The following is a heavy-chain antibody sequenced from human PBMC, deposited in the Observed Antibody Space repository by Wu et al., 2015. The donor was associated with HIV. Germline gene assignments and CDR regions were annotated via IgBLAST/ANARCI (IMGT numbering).Heavy chain of an antibody. V-gene: IGHV1-69*13. CDR1: GDSFSRSG. J-gene: IGHJ6*03. CDR2: IIPIFGTA. Sequence: QVQLVQSGAEVKKPGSSVKVSCKASGDSFSRSGISWMRQAPGQGLEWMGGIIPIFGTANYAQKFQGRVTITADESTSTAYMELSSLRSEDTAVYYCARDVGYYMDVWGKGTTVTVSS. CDR3: ARDVGYYMDV.